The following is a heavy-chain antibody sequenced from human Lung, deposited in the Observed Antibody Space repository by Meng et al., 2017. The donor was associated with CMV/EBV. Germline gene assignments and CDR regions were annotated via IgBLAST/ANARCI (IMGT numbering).Heavy chain of an antibody. Sequence: QAQLVQSGVEVKKPGTSVKLSCKTSGYTFNDYWIHWVRQAPGQGLEWMGRIKPSTGDTSYAQKFRGRLTVTRDTPISTVYMEVNSLTSDDTAVYYCTREGFDYWGQGALVTVYS. CDR2: IKPSTGDT. CDR1: GYTFNDYW. CDR3: TREGFDY. J-gene: IGHJ4*02. V-gene: IGHV1-2*06.